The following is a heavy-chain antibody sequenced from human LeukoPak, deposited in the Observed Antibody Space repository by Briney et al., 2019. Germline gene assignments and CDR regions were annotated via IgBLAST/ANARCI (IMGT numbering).Heavy chain of an antibody. CDR1: GFTFSDYT. CDR2: ISTSGTYI. V-gene: IGHV3-21*06. D-gene: IGHD3-10*01. Sequence: GGSLRLSCAASGFTFSDYTMNWVRQAPGKGLEWGSSISTSGTYIYYADSVQGRFTISRDNAKNSMYLQMNSLRAEDTAVYYCAKDQIRLDPAAFDYWGQGTLVTVSS. CDR3: AKDQIRLDPAAFDY. J-gene: IGHJ4*02.